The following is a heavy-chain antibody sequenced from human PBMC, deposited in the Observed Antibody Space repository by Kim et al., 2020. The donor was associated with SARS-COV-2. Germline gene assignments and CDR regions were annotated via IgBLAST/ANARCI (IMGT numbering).Heavy chain of an antibody. J-gene: IGHJ6*03. V-gene: IGHV1-69*04. Sequence: SVKVSCKASGGTFSSYAISWVREAPGQGLEWMGRIIPILGRANYAQKFQGRVTITADKSTSTAYMELSSLRSEDTAVYYCERDGDTMVRGVMKYYYYYMDVWGKGTTVTVSS. CDR2: IIPILGRA. CDR1: GGTFSSYA. D-gene: IGHD3-10*01. CDR3: ERDGDTMVRGVMKYYYYYMDV.